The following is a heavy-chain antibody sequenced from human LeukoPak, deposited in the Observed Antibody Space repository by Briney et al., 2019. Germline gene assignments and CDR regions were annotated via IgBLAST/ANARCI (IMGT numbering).Heavy chain of an antibody. J-gene: IGHJ2*01. CDR2: FDPEDGET. CDR1: GYTLTELS. V-gene: IGHV1-24*01. D-gene: IGHD3-3*01. Sequence: ASVKVSRKVSGYTLTELSMHWVRQAPGKGLEWMGGFDPEDGETIYAQKFQGRVTMTEDTSTDTAYMELSSLRSEDTAVYCCATPRSGARLRYFDLWGRGTLVTVSS. CDR3: ATPRSGARLRYFDL.